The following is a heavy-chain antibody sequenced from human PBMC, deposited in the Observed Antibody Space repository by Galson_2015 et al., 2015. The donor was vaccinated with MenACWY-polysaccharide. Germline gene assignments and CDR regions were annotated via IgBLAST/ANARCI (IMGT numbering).Heavy chain of an antibody. D-gene: IGHD2-21*02. V-gene: IGHV3-23*01. CDR1: GFSISSYA. J-gene: IGHJ3*01. CDR3: ARDPHCGAGCSIHDAFDV. Sequence: SLRLSCAASGFSISSYAVNWVRRAPGKGLEWVAVISGSGTDIRYRDSVKGRFTISRDTSESTVYLQMNSLRAEDTAKYYCARDPHCGAGCSIHDAFDVWGQGTKVTVSS. CDR2: ISGSGTDI.